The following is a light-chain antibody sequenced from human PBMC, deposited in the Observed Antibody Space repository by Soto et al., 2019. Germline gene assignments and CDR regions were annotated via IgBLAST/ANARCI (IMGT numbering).Light chain of an antibody. J-gene: IGKJ1*01. CDR3: MQASQLRT. Sequence: ILLTQTPLSSAVTLGQPASFSCGSSESLVHSDGKTYLGWLHLRPGQPPRLLIYQISRRPPGVPDRFSGSGAGTNFTLKISRVEPEDVGIFYCMQASQLRTFGQGTKVDI. V-gene: IGKV2-24*01. CDR1: ESLVHSDGKTY. CDR2: QIS.